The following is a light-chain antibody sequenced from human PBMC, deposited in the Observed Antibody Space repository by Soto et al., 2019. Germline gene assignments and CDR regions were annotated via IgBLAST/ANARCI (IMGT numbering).Light chain of an antibody. CDR1: QSISTW. Sequence: DIQMTQSPSTLSAYVGDRVTITCRASQSISTWLVWYQQKPGKAPKLLIYDASTLKSGVPSRFSGSGSGTEFTLTISSLQPGDSATYYCQQYDSYPLTFGGGTKVDIK. V-gene: IGKV1-5*01. CDR3: QQYDSYPLT. J-gene: IGKJ4*01. CDR2: DAS.